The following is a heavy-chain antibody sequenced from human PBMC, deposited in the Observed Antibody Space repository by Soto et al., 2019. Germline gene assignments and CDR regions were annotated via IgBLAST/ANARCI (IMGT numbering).Heavy chain of an antibody. CDR2: IYYSGST. CDR1: GGSISSYY. J-gene: IGHJ5*02. D-gene: IGHD2-8*01. CDR3: ARDSSSYCTNGVCYWFDP. V-gene: IGHV4-59*01. Sequence: SETLSLTCTVSGGSISSYYWSWIRQPPGKGLEWIGYIYYSGSTNYNPSLKSRVTISVDTSKNQFSLKLSSVTAADTAVYYCARDSSSYCTNGVCYWFDPWGQGTLVTVSS.